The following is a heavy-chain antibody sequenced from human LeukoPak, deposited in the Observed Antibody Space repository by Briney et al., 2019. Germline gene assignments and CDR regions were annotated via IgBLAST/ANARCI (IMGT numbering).Heavy chain of an antibody. D-gene: IGHD3-3*01. V-gene: IGHV1-2*02. CDR1: GYTFTGYY. CDR3: ASMGDFWSGYPDFDY. CDR2: INPNSGGT. Sequence: ASVKVSCKASGYTFTGYYMHWVRQAPGQRLEWMGWINPNSGGTNYAQKFQGRVTMTRDTSISTAYMELSRLRSDDTAVYYCASMGDFWSGYPDFDYWGQGTLVTVSS. J-gene: IGHJ4*02.